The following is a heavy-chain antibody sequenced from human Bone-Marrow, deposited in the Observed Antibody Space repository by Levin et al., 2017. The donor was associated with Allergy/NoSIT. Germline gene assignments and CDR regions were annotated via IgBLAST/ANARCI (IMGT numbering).Heavy chain of an antibody. CDR1: GFTFSDYY. Sequence: SGGSLRLSCPVSGFTFSDYYMSWIRQAPGKGLEWVSYISGGSSSINYADSVKGRFTISRDNAKKLLYLQMNNLRAEDTAVYYCARGIWGVVIPATFDYWGQGTLVTVSS. J-gene: IGHJ4*02. CDR3: ARGIWGVVIPATFDY. V-gene: IGHV3-11*05. CDR2: ISGGSSSI. D-gene: IGHD2-21*01.